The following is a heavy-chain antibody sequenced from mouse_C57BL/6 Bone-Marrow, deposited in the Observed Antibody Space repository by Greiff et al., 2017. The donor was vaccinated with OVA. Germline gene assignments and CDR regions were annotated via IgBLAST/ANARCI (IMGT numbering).Heavy chain of an antibody. J-gene: IGHJ4*01. Sequence: EVMLVESGGGLVKPGGSLKLSCAASGFTFSSYAMSWVRQTPEKRLEWVATISDGGSYTYYPDNVKGRFTISRDNAKNNLYLQMNHLKSEDTAMYYCASQIYYEYYAMDYWGQGTSVTVSS. CDR2: ISDGGSYT. D-gene: IGHD2-4*01. CDR1: GFTFSSYA. CDR3: ASQIYYEYYAMDY. V-gene: IGHV5-4*03.